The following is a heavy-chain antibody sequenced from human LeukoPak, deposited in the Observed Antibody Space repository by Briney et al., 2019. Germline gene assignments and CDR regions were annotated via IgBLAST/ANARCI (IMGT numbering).Heavy chain of an antibody. D-gene: IGHD5-12*01. CDR1: GGTFSSYA. J-gene: IGHJ6*02. CDR2: IIPIFGTA. V-gene: IGHV1-69*13. Sequence: SAKVSCKASGGTFSSYAISWVRQAPGQGLEWMGGIIPIFGTANYAQKFQGRVTITADESTSTAYVELSSLRSEDTAVYYCAREYGGREGAYYYGMDVWGQGTTVTVSS. CDR3: AREYGGREGAYYYGMDV.